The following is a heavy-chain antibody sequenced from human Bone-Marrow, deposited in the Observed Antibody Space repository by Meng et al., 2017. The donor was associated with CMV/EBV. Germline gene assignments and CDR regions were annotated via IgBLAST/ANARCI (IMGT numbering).Heavy chain of an antibody. CDR2: ISYDGSNK. CDR3: ARDLESSTSYYFDY. CDR1: GFTFSSYP. Sequence: LSLTCAASGFTFSSYPMHWVRQAPGKGLEWVAIISYDGSNKYYADSVKGRFTISRDNSKNTLYLQMNSLRAEDTAVYYCARDLESSTSYYFDYWGRGTLVTVSS. V-gene: IGHV3-30*03. J-gene: IGHJ4*02. D-gene: IGHD2-2*01.